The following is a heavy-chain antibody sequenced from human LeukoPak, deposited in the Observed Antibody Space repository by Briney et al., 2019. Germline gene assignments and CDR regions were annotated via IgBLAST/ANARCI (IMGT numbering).Heavy chain of an antibody. Sequence: SETLSLTCTVSGGSISSSSYHWGWIRQPPGKGLEWIGTIYYGGSTYYNPSLQSRVTISVDTSKNQFSLKLSSVTAADTAIYYCASRIVVAGTVDYWGQGTLVTVSS. CDR3: ASRIVVAGTVDY. D-gene: IGHD6-19*01. CDR1: GGSISSSSYH. V-gene: IGHV4-39*01. J-gene: IGHJ4*02. CDR2: IYYGGST.